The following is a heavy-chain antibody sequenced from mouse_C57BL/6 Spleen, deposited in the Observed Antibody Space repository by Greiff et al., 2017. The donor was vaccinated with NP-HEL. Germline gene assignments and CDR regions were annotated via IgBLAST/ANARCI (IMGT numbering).Heavy chain of an antibody. Sequence: VQLQQSGPELVKPGASVKISCKASGYAFSSSWMNWVKQRPGKGLAWIGRIYPGDGDTNYNGKFKGKATLTADKSSSTAYMQLSSLTSEDSAVDFCARGNYYGSSSLGYCDVWGTGTTVTVSS. CDR1: GYAFSSSW. CDR3: ARGNYYGSSSLGYCDV. D-gene: IGHD1-1*01. J-gene: IGHJ1*03. V-gene: IGHV1-82*01. CDR2: IYPGDGDT.